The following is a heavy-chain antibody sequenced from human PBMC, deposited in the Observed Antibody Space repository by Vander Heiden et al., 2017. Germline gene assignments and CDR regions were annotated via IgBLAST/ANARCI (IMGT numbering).Heavy chain of an antibody. V-gene: IGHV3-21*01. CDR2: ISTSGSYI. J-gene: IGHJ6*02. Sequence: EVQLVESGGGLVKPGGSLRLSCAGSGFSFIDYSINWVRQAPGKGLEWVSSISTSGSYIYYEDSVRGRFTISRDDAKNLVFLQMDSLRAEDTAVYYCARDQGNYDTNGYYLTTEDAYYSGMDVWGQGTTVTVSS. CDR1: GFSFIDYS. D-gene: IGHD3-22*01. CDR3: ARDQGNYDTNGYYLTTEDAYYSGMDV.